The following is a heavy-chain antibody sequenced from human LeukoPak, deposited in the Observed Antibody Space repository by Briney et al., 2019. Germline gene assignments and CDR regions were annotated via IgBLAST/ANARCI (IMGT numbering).Heavy chain of an antibody. CDR2: ISYDGSNK. Sequence: GALRLSCAASGFTFSSYGMHWVRQAPGKGLEWVAVISYDGSNKYYADSVKGRFTISRDNSKNTLYLQMNSLRAEDTAVYYCATRPDELVPFDYWGQGTLVTVSS. CDR3: ATRPDELVPFDY. CDR1: GFTFSSYG. J-gene: IGHJ4*02. D-gene: IGHD3-9*01. V-gene: IGHV3-30*03.